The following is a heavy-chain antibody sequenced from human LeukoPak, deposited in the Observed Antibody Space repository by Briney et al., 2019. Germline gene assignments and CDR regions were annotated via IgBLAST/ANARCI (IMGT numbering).Heavy chain of an antibody. Sequence: GGSLRLSCAASGFPFSNYTMNWVRQAPGKGLEWVSYISSSSTIYYADSVKGRFTISRDNAKNSLYLQMNSLRAEDTAVYYCARDSGSRGWFDPWGQGTLVTVSS. CDR3: ARDSGSRGWFDP. J-gene: IGHJ5*02. V-gene: IGHV3-69-1*01. CDR1: GFPFSNYT. CDR2: ISSSSTI. D-gene: IGHD1-26*01.